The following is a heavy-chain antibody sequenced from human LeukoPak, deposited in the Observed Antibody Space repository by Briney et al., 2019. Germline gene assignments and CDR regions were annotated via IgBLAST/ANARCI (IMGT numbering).Heavy chain of an antibody. J-gene: IGHJ6*02. CDR1: GFTFSSYS. CDR3: AKESRIVPGGYYDMDV. Sequence: GGSLRLSCAASGFTFSSYSTNWVRQAPGKGLEWVSYISSSSSTIYYADSVKDRFTVSRDNSKNTLYLQMNSLRAEDTAVYYCAKESRIVPGGYYDMDVWGQGTTVTVSS. D-gene: IGHD3-10*01. CDR2: ISSSSSTI. V-gene: IGHV3-48*04.